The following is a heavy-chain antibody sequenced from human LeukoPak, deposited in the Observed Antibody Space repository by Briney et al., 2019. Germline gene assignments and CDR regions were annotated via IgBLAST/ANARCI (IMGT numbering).Heavy chain of an antibody. CDR3: AREDYDFWSGYFDY. D-gene: IGHD3-3*01. Sequence: SETLSLTCTVSGGSISSGSYYWSWIRQPAGKGLKWIGRIYTSGSTNYNPSLKSRVTISVDTSKNQFSLKLSSVTAADTAVYYCAREDYDFWSGYFDYWGQGTLVTVSS. CDR1: GGSISSGSYY. V-gene: IGHV4-61*02. J-gene: IGHJ4*02. CDR2: IYTSGST.